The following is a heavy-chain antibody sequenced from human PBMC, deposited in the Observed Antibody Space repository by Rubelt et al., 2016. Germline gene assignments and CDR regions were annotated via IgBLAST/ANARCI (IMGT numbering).Heavy chain of an antibody. V-gene: IGHV1-18*01. CDR2: ISVYNVNT. D-gene: IGHD5-24*01. CDR3: ARERDDYGDY. Sequence: QVQLVQSGAEVKKPGASVKVSCKASGYTFTSYGISWVRQAPGQGLEWMGWISVYNVNTNYAQKLQGRGTRHTATSTGTAYMELRSLRSDDTAVYYWARERDDYGDYWGQGTLVTVSS. J-gene: IGHJ4*02. CDR1: GYTFTSYG.